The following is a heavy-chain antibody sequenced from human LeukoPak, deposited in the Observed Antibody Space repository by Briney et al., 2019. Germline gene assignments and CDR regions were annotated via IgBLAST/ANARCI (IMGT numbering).Heavy chain of an antibody. CDR2: ISYDGSNK. CDR3: GMGAMVLFY. D-gene: IGHD5-18*01. Sequence: PGRSLRLSCAASGFTFSSYGMHWVRQAPGKGLEWVAVISYDGSNKYYADSVKGRFTISRDNSKNTLYLQMNSLRAEDTAVYYCGMGAMVLFYWGQGTLVTVSS. J-gene: IGHJ4*02. CDR1: GFTFSSYG. V-gene: IGHV3-30*03.